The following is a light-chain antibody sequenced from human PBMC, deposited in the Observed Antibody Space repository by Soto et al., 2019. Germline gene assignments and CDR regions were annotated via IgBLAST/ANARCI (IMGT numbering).Light chain of an antibody. Sequence: QSVLTQPASVSGSPGQSITISCTGTSSDVGAYNYVSWYQQHPGKAPKLMIYDVSNRPSGVSNRFSGSKSGNTASLTISGLQAEDEADYYCSSYTSSSTLDVFGTGTKATVL. V-gene: IGLV2-14*01. CDR2: DVS. J-gene: IGLJ1*01. CDR3: SSYTSSSTLDV. CDR1: SSDVGAYNY.